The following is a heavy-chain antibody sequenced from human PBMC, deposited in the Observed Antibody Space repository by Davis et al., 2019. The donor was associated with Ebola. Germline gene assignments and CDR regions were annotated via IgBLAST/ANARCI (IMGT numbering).Heavy chain of an antibody. Sequence: ASVKVSCKASGYTFTSYGISWVRQAPGQGLEWMGWISAYNGNTNYAQKLQGRVTMTTDTSTSTAYMELRSLRSDDTAVYYCARDQTGTGYYYGMDVWGQGTTVTVSS. CDR2: ISAYNGNT. V-gene: IGHV1-18*01. CDR1: GYTFTSYG. J-gene: IGHJ6*02. D-gene: IGHD1-7*01. CDR3: ARDQTGTGYYYGMDV.